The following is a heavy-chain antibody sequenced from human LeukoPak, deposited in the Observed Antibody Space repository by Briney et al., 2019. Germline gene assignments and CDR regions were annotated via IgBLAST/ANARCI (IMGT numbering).Heavy chain of an antibody. CDR2: INHSGST. CDR3: ARDKYYDSRSTFDY. D-gene: IGHD3-22*01. Sequence: SETLSLTCAVYGGSFSGYYWSWIRQPPGKGLEWIGEINHSGSTNYNPSLKSRVTMSVDTSKNQFSLKLSSVTAADTAVYYCARDKYYDSRSTFDYWGQGTLVTVSS. CDR1: GGSFSGYY. V-gene: IGHV4-34*01. J-gene: IGHJ4*02.